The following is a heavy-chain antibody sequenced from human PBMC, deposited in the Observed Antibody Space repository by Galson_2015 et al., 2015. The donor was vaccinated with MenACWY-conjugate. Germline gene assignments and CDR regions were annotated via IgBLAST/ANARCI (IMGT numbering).Heavy chain of an antibody. CDR3: ARSYVPGSDRKNYYTGV. CDR1: GFTFSSYW. V-gene: IGHV3-74*01. CDR2: VNSDGSGT. J-gene: IGHJ6*03. D-gene: IGHD3-16*01. Sequence: SLRLSCAASGFTFSSYWMHWVRQAPGKGLVWVSRVNSDGSGTGYADSVKGRFTISRDNAKNMLFLQMNSLKVEDTAVYYCARSYVPGSDRKNYYTGVWGRGTTVPVSS.